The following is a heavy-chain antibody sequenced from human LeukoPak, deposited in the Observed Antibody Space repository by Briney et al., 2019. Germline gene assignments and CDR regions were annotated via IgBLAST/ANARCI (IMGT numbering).Heavy chain of an antibody. CDR3: ARGYDCSSTSCYADFDY. V-gene: IGHV1-2*04. CDR1: GYTFTGYY. D-gene: IGHD2-2*01. J-gene: IGHJ4*02. CDR2: INPHSCGT. Sequence: ASVKVSCKACGYTFTGYYMLWVRQAPEQGLEGMGWINPHSCGTNYAQKFQGWVTMTRDTSISTAYMELSRLRSDDTAVYYCARGYDCSSTSCYADFDYWGQGTLVTVSS.